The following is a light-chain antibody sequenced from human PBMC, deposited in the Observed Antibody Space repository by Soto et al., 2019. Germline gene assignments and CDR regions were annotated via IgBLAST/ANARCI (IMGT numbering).Light chain of an antibody. J-gene: IGKJ5*01. CDR3: QQYENSPIT. Sequence: EIVLTQSPGILSLSPGERASLSCGASQSITSSFLAWYQQKPGQAPRLLIYGASSRATGIPDRFSGTGSETDFTLTINRLEPEDFAVYYCQQYENSPITFGQGKRLESK. CDR2: GAS. V-gene: IGKV3-20*01. CDR1: QSITSSF.